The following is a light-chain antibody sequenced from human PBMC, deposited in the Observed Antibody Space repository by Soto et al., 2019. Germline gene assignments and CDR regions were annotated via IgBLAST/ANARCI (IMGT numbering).Light chain of an antibody. V-gene: IGKV3-15*01. Sequence: EIVMTQSPATLSVSPGERATLSCRASQSLSSNLAWYQQKPGQAPRLLIYGASTRATGIPARFSGSGSGTEFTLTISSLQSEDFAVYYSQRYDNWPPNTFGQGTKLEIK. J-gene: IGKJ2*01. CDR3: QRYDNWPPNT. CDR2: GAS. CDR1: QSLSSN.